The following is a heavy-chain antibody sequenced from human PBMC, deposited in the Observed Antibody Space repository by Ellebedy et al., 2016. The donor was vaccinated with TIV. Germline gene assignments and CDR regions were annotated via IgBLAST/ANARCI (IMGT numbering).Heavy chain of an antibody. CDR2: IYSGGST. CDR3: AREYDLYYYGMDV. J-gene: IGHJ6*02. Sequence: GESLKISXAASGFTVSSNYMSWVRQAPGKGLEWVSVIYSGGSTYYADSVKGRFTISRDNSKNTLYLQMNSLRAEDTAVYYCAREYDLYYYGMDVWGQGTTVTVSS. D-gene: IGHD3-3*01. V-gene: IGHV3-53*01. CDR1: GFTVSSNY.